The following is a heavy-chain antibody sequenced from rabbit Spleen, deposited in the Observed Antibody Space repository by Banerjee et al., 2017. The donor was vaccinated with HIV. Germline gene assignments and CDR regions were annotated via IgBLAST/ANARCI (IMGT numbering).Heavy chain of an antibody. CDR1: GFSFNSGYD. CDR3: ARDAGTGDYIDVYFDL. CDR2: LYAGGSGST. Sequence: QSLEESGGGLVKPGAALTLTCKASGFSFNSGYDMCWVRQVPGKGLEWIACLYAGGSGSTYSATWAKGRFTISKTSSTTLTLQMTSLTAADTATYFCARDAGTGDYIDVYFDLWGPGTLVTVS. D-gene: IGHD8-1*01. J-gene: IGHJ4*01. V-gene: IGHV1S40*01.